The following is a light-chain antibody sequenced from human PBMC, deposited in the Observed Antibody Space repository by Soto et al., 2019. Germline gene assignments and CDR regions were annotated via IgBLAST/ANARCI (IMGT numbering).Light chain of an antibody. J-gene: IGLJ3*02. CDR1: RSDVGAYNY. CDR2: DVS. CDR3: QSFDTSLRGWV. V-gene: IGLV2-11*01. Sequence: QSALTQPRSVSGSPGQSVTISCTGSRSDVGAYNYVSWYQEHPGKAPKLMIYDVSKRPSGVPGRFSGSKSGNTASLTISGLQAEDEADYFCQSFDTSLRGWVFGGGTKLTVL.